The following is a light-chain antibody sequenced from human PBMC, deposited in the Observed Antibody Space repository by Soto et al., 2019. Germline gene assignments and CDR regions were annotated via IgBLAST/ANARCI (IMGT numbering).Light chain of an antibody. J-gene: IGKJ2*01. V-gene: IGKV3-15*01. Sequence: EMVMTQSPATLSVSPGERATLSCRASQSVSTNLAWYQQTPGQAPRLLIYSASTRAPGIPARFSGSGSGTEFTLTITSLQSEDFAVYYCQQYNNWPPYTFGQGTKLEIK. CDR2: SAS. CDR3: QQYNNWPPYT. CDR1: QSVSTN.